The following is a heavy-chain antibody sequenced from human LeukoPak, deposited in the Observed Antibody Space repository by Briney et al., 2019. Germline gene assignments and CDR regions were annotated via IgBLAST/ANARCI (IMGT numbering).Heavy chain of an antibody. J-gene: IGHJ4*02. Sequence: SQTLSLTCTVSGGSISSGGYYWSWIRQHPGTGLEWIGYIYYSGSTYYNPSLKSRVTISVDTSKNQFSLKLSSVTAADTAVYYCARGQNYYDSSGYYGYFDYWGQGTLVTVSS. D-gene: IGHD3-22*01. CDR1: GGSISSGGYY. CDR2: IYYSGST. V-gene: IGHV4-31*03. CDR3: ARGQNYYDSSGYYGYFDY.